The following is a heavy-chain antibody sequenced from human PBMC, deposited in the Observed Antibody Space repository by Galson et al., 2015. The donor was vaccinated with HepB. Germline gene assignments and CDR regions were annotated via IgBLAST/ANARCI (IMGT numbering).Heavy chain of an antibody. CDR1: GGTFSSYA. CDR2: IIPILGIA. V-gene: IGHV1-69*04. CDR3: ARGSIAVAGEGHY. D-gene: IGHD6-19*01. J-gene: IGHJ4*02. Sequence: SVKVSCKASGGTFSSYAISWVRQAPGQGLEWMGRIIPILGIANYAQKFQGRVTITADKSTSTAYMELSSLRSEDTAVYYCARGSIAVAGEGHYWGQGTLVTVSS.